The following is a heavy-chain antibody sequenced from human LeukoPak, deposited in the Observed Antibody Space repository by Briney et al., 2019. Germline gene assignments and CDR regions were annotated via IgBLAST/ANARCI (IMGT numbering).Heavy chain of an antibody. J-gene: IGHJ4*02. D-gene: IGHD3-22*01. CDR2: ISYDGSNK. CDR3: AKGVTYYYDSSGYFGY. Sequence: PGGSLRLSCGASGFTFSSYTMHWVRQAPGKGLEWVTLISYDGSNKYYADSVKGRFTISRDNSKNTLYLQMNSLRAEDTAVYYCAKGVTYYYDSSGYFGYWGQGTLVTVSS. V-gene: IGHV3-30-3*01. CDR1: GFTFSSYT.